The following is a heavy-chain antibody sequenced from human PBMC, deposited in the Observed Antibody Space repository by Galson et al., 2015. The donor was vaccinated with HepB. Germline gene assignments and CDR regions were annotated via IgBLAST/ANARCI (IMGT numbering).Heavy chain of an antibody. CDR1: GYTFTSYG. Sequence: SVKVSCKASGYTFTSYGISWVRQAPGQGLEWMGWISAYNGNTDYAQKLQGRVTMTTDTSTSTAYMELRSLRPDDTAVYYCAREGSITMVRGVISGMDVWGQGTTVTVSS. J-gene: IGHJ6*02. D-gene: IGHD3-10*01. CDR3: AREGSITMVRGVISGMDV. CDR2: ISAYNGNT. V-gene: IGHV1-18*04.